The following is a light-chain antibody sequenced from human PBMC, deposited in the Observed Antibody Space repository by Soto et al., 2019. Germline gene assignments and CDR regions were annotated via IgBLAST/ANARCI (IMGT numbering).Light chain of an antibody. CDR2: EVS. CDR1: SSDVGGYNY. CDR3: SSYAGSNNFEV. V-gene: IGLV2-8*01. J-gene: IGLJ1*01. Sequence: HSVLSQPPSESGSPGQSFTISCTGTSSDVGGYNYVSWYQQHPGKAPKLMIYEVSKRPSGVPDRFSGSKSGNTASLTVSGLQAEDEADYYCSSYAGSNNFEVFGTGTKVTVL.